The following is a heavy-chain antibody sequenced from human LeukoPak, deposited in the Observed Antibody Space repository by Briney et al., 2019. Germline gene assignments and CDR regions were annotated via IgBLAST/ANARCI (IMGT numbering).Heavy chain of an antibody. V-gene: IGHV1-69*05. Sequence: ASVKVSCKASVGTFSSYANSGVRQAPGQGLEWMGGIIPIFGTANYAQKFQGRVTITTDESTSTAYMELSSLRSEDTAVYYCARAPTSRDGYNSEFDYWGQGTLVTVSS. CDR2: IIPIFGTA. CDR3: ARAPTSRDGYNSEFDY. D-gene: IGHD5-24*01. CDR1: VGTFSSYA. J-gene: IGHJ4*02.